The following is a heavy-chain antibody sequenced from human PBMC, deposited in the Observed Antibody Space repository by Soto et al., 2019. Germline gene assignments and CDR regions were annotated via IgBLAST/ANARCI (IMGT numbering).Heavy chain of an antibody. Sequence: GASVKVSCKASGYTFPSYGISWVRQVPGQGLEWMGWISAYNGNTNYAQKLQGRVTMTTDTSTSTAYMELRSLRSDDTAVYYCARDSAAAGTVYPDYWGQGALVTVSS. CDR2: ISAYNGNT. CDR1: GYTFPSYG. J-gene: IGHJ4*02. CDR3: ARDSAAAGTVYPDY. D-gene: IGHD6-13*01. V-gene: IGHV1-18*01.